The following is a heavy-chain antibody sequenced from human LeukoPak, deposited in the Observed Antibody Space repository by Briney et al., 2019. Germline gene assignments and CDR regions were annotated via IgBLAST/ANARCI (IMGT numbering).Heavy chain of an antibody. V-gene: IGHV3-48*04. J-gene: IGHJ6*02. CDR2: ISSSSSTI. CDR1: GFTLSSYS. CDR3: ARDWYCSSTSCYRYYYYGMDV. D-gene: IGHD2-2*01. Sequence: GGSLRLSCAASGFTLSSYSMNWVRQASGKGLEWVSYISSSSSTIYYADSVKGRFTISRDNAKNSLYLQMNSLRAEDTAVYYCARDWYCSSTSCYRYYYYGMDVWGQGTTVTVSS.